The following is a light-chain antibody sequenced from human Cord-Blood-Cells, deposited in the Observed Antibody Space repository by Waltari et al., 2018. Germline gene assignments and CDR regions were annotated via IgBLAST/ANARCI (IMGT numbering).Light chain of an antibody. CDR2: DVS. Sequence: QSALTQPASVSGSPGQSITISCTGTSSDVGGYNYVSWYQQHPGKAPKLMIYDVSNRPSWVSNRFSGSTSGNTASLTISGLQAEDEADYYCSSYTSSSTPHVVFGGGTKLTVL. CDR1: SSDVGGYNY. CDR3: SSYTSSSTPHVV. J-gene: IGLJ2*01. V-gene: IGLV2-14*01.